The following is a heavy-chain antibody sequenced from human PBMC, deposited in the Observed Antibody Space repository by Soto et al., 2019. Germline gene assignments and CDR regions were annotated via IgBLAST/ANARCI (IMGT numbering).Heavy chain of an antibody. Sequence: QVQLQESGPGLVKPSETLSLTSTVSGDSITAYYWSWIRQPPGKGLEWIGYIYHAGTTNYNPSLRGRVTMSVDTSRNRFSLKLKSVTAADTATYYCARLNYYFHHWGQGTLVTVSS. CDR2: IYHAGTT. J-gene: IGHJ4*02. D-gene: IGHD1-20*01. CDR1: GDSITAYY. CDR3: ARLNYYFHH. V-gene: IGHV4-59*08.